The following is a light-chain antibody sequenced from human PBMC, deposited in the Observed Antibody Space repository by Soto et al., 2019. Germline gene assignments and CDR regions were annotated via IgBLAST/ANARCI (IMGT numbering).Light chain of an antibody. Sequence: EIVLTQSPGTLSLSPGERATLSCRASQSVSSNYLAWYQQKPGQAPRLLIYGASGRATGIPDRFSGSGSGTDFTLTISRLEPEDFAVYYCHHYGSAPYTFGQGTKLEIK. CDR1: QSVSSNY. CDR2: GAS. J-gene: IGKJ2*01. V-gene: IGKV3-20*01. CDR3: HHYGSAPYT.